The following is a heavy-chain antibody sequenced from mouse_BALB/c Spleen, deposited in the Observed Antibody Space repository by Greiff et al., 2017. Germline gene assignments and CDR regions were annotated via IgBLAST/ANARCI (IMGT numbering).Heavy chain of an antibody. CDR2: INPSSGYT. CDR3: ARYGFPWFAY. V-gene: IGHV1-4*02. CDR1: GYTFTSYT. J-gene: IGHJ3*01. D-gene: IGHD2-2*01. Sequence: VQLPQSAAELARPGASVKMSCKASGYTFTSYTMHWVKQRPGQGLEWIGYINPSSGYTEYNQKFKDKTTLTADKSSSTAYMQLSSLTSEDSAVYYCARYGFPWFAYWGQGTLVTVSA.